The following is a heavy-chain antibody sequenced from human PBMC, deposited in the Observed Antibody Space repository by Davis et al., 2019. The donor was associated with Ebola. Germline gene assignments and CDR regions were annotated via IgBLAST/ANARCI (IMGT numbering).Heavy chain of an antibody. CDR1: GFTFNSYW. D-gene: IGHD3-16*02. CDR3: ARGITSGGVIRSYYYGMDV. V-gene: IGHV3-7*01. J-gene: IGHJ6*04. CDR2: IKQDGSEK. Sequence: PGGSLTLSCAASGFTFNSYWMNCVRQAPGKGLEWVANIKQDGSEKYYVDSVKGRFTISRDNAKTSLYLQMNSLRAEDTAVYYCARGITSGGVIRSYYYGMDVWGKGTTVTVSS.